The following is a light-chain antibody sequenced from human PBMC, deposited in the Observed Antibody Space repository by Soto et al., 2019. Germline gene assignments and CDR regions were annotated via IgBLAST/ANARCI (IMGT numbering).Light chain of an antibody. V-gene: IGLV2-23*01. CDR2: EAN. J-gene: IGLJ2*01. CDR1: SNDVGSYNL. CDR3: CSYAGTSTV. Sequence: QSALTQPASVSGSPGQSITISCTGTSNDVGSYNLVSWYQQHPGKAPKLMIFEANKRPSGVSNRFSGSKSGNTASLTVSGLQADDEADYYCCSYAGTSTVFGGGTKLTVL.